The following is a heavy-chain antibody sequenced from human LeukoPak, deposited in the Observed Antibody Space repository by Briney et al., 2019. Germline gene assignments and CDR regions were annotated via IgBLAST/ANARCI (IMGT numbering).Heavy chain of an antibody. D-gene: IGHD2-15*01. V-gene: IGHV4-34*01. Sequence: SETLSLTCAVYGGSFSGYYWSRIRQPPGKGLEWIGEINHSGSTNYNPSLKSRVTISVDTSKNQFSLKLSSVTAADTAVYYCARGSGRRYCSGGSCYGNPFPYYFDYWGQGTLVTVSS. CDR2: INHSGST. J-gene: IGHJ4*02. CDR1: GGSFSGYY. CDR3: ARGSGRRYCSGGSCYGNPFPYYFDY.